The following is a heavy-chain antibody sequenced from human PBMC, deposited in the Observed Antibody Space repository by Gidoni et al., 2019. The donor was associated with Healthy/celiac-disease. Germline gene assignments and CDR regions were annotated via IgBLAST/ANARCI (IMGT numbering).Heavy chain of an antibody. V-gene: IGHV3-23*01. D-gene: IGHD3-22*01. CDR3: AKGDPDSSGYYYYDY. CDR2: ISGSGGST. Sequence: EVQLLESGGGLVQPGGSLRLSCAASGFTFSSSAMSWVRQAPGKGLEWVSAISGSGGSTYYADSGKGRFTISRDNSKNTLYLQMNSLRAEDTAVYYCAKGDPDSSGYYYYDYWGQGTLVTVSS. J-gene: IGHJ4*02. CDR1: GFTFSSSA.